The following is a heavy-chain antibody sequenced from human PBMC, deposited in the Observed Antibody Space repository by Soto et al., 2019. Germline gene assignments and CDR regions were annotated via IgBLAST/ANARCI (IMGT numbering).Heavy chain of an antibody. Sequence: SETLSLTCSVSGGSITRGASSWSWVRQPPGKGLEWIAYISHSGSTYYNPSLKGRVTISVDRSKNQFSLKLTAVTAAGTAVYYCVRESAPSGPNYFDTWGPGTLVTVSS. D-gene: IGHD2-8*01. CDR2: ISHSGST. J-gene: IGHJ5*02. CDR3: VRESAPSGPNYFDT. V-gene: IGHV4-30-2*01. CDR1: GGSITRGASS.